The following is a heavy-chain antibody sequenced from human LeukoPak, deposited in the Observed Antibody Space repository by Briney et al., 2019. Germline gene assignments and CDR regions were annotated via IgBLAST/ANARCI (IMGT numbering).Heavy chain of an antibody. V-gene: IGHV3-7*05. CDR2: IKQDQSEK. D-gene: IGHD2-2*01. CDR1: GFTFNDSA. Sequence: GGSLKLSCTVSGFTFNDSAIHWVRQASGKGLEWVANIKQDQSEKWYVASVKGRFTVSRDNAKNSMYLQMNSLRAEDTAIYYCARSVEEGYCSETSCYAGYWGRGTLVTVSS. CDR3: ARSVEEGYCSETSCYAGY. J-gene: IGHJ4*02.